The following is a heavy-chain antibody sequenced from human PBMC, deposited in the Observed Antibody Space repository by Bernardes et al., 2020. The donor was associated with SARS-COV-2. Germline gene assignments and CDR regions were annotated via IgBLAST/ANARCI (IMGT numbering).Heavy chain of an antibody. CDR2: ISADGTGT. CDR3: AKDGVRDFDC. J-gene: IGHJ4*02. Sequence: GSLRLSCVASGFRFSSYWIYWVRQLPGKGLASVAGISADGTGTVYADSVRGRFTISRDNAKNTLYLQMNSLRAEDTAVYYCAKDGVRDFDCWGQGTLVTVSS. V-gene: IGHV3-74*01. D-gene: IGHD2-21*01. CDR1: GFRFSSYW.